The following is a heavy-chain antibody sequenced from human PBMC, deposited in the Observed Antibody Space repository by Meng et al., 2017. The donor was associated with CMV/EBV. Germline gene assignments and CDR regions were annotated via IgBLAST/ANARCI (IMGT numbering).Heavy chain of an antibody. V-gene: IGHV3-21*01. CDR3: ARDQWREIDY. D-gene: IGHD6-19*01. CDR1: GFTFSSYS. CDR2: ITTGSSHM. J-gene: IGHJ4*02. Sequence: GGSLRLSCAASGFTFSSYSMNWVRQAPGKGLEWVSSITTGSSHMYYADSVKGRFTISSDNAKKSLYLQMNSLRAEDTAVYYCARDQWREIDYWGQGTLVTVSS.